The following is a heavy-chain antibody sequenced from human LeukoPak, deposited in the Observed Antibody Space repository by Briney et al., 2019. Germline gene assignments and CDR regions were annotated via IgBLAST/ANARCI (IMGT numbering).Heavy chain of an antibody. CDR3: ARELLEWELHYFDY. CDR1: GDSISRYY. D-gene: IGHD1-26*01. J-gene: IGHJ4*02. Sequence: SETLSLTCAVSGDSISRYYWSWIRQPAGKGLEWIGCIYTSGSTNYNPSLKSRVTMSVDTSKSQFSLKLSSVTAADTAVYYCARELLEWELHYFDYWGQGTLVTVSS. CDR2: IYTSGST. V-gene: IGHV4-4*07.